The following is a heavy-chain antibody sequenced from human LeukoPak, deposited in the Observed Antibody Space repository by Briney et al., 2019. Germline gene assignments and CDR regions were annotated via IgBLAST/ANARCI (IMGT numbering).Heavy chain of an antibody. CDR1: GFTFSTYW. Sequence: GGSLRLSCAASGFTFSTYWMSWVRQAPGKGLEWVAIIKQDGTEKYYVDSVKGRFTISRDNAENSLCLQMNSLRAEDTAVYYCVGGVGASHFDYWGQGTPVTVSS. CDR2: IKQDGTEK. J-gene: IGHJ4*02. V-gene: IGHV3-7*04. CDR3: VGGVGASHFDY. D-gene: IGHD1-26*01.